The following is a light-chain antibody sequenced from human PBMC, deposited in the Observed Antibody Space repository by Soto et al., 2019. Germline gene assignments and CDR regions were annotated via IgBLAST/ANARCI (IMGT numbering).Light chain of an antibody. J-gene: IGKJ3*01. CDR2: GAS. Sequence: DLQMTQSPSAMSASVGDRVTITCRASQGVSIYLAWFQQKPGKVPKRLMYGASTLQSGVPSRFGGSGSGTEFTLTISSLQPEDFATYYCLQYNDYPITFGPGTKVDIK. CDR3: LQYNDYPIT. CDR1: QGVSIY. V-gene: IGKV1-17*03.